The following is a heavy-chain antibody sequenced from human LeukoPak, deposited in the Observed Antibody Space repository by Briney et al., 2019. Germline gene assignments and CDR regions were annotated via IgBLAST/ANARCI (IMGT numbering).Heavy chain of an antibody. CDR1: GGSISSYY. CDR3: ARRTSYCSSTSCRRDYYHYMDV. Sequence: SETLSLTCTVSGGSISSYYWSWIRQPPGKGLEWIGYIYYSGSTNYNPSLKSRVTISVDTSKNQFSLKLSSVTAADTAVYYCARRTSYCSSTSCRRDYYHYMDVWGKGTTVTVSS. V-gene: IGHV4-59*01. J-gene: IGHJ6*03. D-gene: IGHD2-2*01. CDR2: IYYSGST.